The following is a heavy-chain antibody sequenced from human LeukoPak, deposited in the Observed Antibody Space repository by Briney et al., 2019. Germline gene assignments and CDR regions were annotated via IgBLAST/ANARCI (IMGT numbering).Heavy chain of an antibody. CDR2: ISGSGGST. V-gene: IGHV3-23*01. CDR1: GFTFSSYA. Sequence: PGGSLRLSCAASGFTFSSYAMSWVRQAPGKGLEWVSAISGSGGSTYYADSVKGRFTISRDNSKNTLYLQMNSLRAEDTAVYYCAKDPRRGYSSSSHYFDYWGQGTLVTVSS. CDR3: AKDPRRGYSSSSHYFDY. J-gene: IGHJ4*02. D-gene: IGHD6-13*01.